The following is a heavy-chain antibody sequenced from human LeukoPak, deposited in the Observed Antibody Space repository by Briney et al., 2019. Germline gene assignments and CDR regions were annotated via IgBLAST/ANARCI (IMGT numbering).Heavy chain of an antibody. V-gene: IGHV3-74*01. D-gene: IGHD6-25*01. J-gene: IGHJ4*02. CDR2: INSDGKST. Sequence: GGSLRLSCAASGFTFSSYWMHWVRQAPGKGLVCVSRINSDGKSTSYADSVKGRFTISRDNAKNTLYLQMNSLRAEDTAVYYCARRGGYGMNYWGQGTLVTVSS. CDR3: ARRGGYGMNY. CDR1: GFTFSSYW.